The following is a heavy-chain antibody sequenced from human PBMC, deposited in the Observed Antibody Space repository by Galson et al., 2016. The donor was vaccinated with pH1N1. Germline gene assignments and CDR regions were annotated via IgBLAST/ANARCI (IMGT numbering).Heavy chain of an antibody. D-gene: IGHD6-13*01. J-gene: IGHJ4*02. Sequence: SETLSLTCTVSGTSVSGNYWSWIRQPPGKGLEWIGYLYYNENTNYNPSLKSRVTISEVTSKNQFSLRLTSVTAADTAVYYCARHTRWGSSSSFDYWGQGTLVTVSS. CDR3: ARHTRWGSSSSFDY. V-gene: IGHV4-59*08. CDR1: GTSVSGNY. CDR2: LYYNENT.